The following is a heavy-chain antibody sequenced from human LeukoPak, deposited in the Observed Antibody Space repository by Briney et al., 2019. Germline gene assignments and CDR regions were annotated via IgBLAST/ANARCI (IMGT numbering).Heavy chain of an antibody. CDR3: ARASVLLSMDV. V-gene: IGHV3-21*04. Sequence: GGSLRLSCAASGFTFSSYNMNWVRQAPGQGLEWVSSITSGSSYIYYADSVKGRFTISRDNAKSSLYLQMNSLRAEDTAVYYCARASVLLSMDVWGKGTTVTISS. J-gene: IGHJ6*03. CDR2: ITSGSSYI. D-gene: IGHD3-10*01. CDR1: GFTFSSYN.